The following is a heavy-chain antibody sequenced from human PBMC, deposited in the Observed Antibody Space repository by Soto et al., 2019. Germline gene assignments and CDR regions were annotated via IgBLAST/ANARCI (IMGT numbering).Heavy chain of an antibody. CDR3: ARGGNLYSGYDTGFDP. CDR1: GGTFSSYA. J-gene: IGHJ5*02. V-gene: IGHV1-69*01. Sequence: KVSCKASGGTFSSYAISWVRQAPGQGLEWMGGIIPIFGTANYAQKFQGRVTITADESTSTAYMELSSLRSEDTAVYYCARGGNLYSGYDTGFDPWGQGTLVTVSS. CDR2: IIPIFGTA. D-gene: IGHD5-12*01.